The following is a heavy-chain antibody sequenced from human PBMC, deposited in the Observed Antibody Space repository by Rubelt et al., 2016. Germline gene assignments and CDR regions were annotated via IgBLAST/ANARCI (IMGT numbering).Heavy chain of an antibody. CDR1: GFTFSSYW. CDR2: VNSAGSST. Sequence: VQLVESGGGVVQPGGSLRLSCAASGFTFSSYWMHWVRPDPGKGLVWVSRVNSAGSSTSYADSVKGRFAISRDNAKDTLYLQMNSLRAEDTAVYYCAREDELMVGAMGLDYWGQGTLVTVSS. D-gene: IGHD1-26*01. V-gene: IGHV3-74*01. CDR3: AREDELMVGAMGLDY. J-gene: IGHJ4*02.